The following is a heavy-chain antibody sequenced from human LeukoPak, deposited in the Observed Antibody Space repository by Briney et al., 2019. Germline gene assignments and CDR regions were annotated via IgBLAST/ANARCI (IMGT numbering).Heavy chain of an antibody. CDR1: GFNFRNYW. V-gene: IGHV3-23*01. Sequence: PGGSLRLSCAASGFNFRNYWMTWVRQAPGKGLEWVSTLSGSGITAYYADSVKGRFTISRDNSKNTLYLQMNSLRAEDTAVYYCAKGIYSSGWSYFDYWGHGTLVTVSS. J-gene: IGHJ4*01. CDR3: AKGIYSSGWSYFDY. CDR2: LSGSGITA. D-gene: IGHD6-19*01.